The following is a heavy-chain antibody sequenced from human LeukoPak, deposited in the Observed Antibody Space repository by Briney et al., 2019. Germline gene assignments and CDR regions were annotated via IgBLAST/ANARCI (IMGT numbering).Heavy chain of an antibody. D-gene: IGHD3-9*01. CDR3: ARSGFDWLLSSSDY. J-gene: IGHJ4*02. CDR1: GYTFTGYY. CDR2: IKPNSGAT. V-gene: IGHV1-2*02. Sequence: GASVKVSCKASGYTFTGYYMHWVRQAPGQGLEWMGWIKPNSGATSFAQKFHGRVTMTRDTSISTAYMEVSTLRSDDTAVYYCARSGFDWLLSSSDYWGQGTLVTVSS.